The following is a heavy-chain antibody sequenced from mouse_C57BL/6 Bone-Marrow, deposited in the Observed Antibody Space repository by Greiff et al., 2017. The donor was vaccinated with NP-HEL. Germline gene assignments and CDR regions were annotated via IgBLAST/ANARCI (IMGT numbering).Heavy chain of an antibody. CDR3: ARRGDYFGSSYGYFDV. V-gene: IGHV1-62-2*01. D-gene: IGHD1-1*01. CDR1: GYTFTEYT. CDR2: FYPGSGSI. Sequence: VKLVESGAELVKPGASVKLSCKASGYTFTEYTIHWVKQRSGQGLEWIGWFYPGSGSIKYNEKFKDKATLTADKSSSTVYMDLSRLTSEDSAVYFCARRGDYFGSSYGYFDVGGTGTTVTVSS. J-gene: IGHJ1*03.